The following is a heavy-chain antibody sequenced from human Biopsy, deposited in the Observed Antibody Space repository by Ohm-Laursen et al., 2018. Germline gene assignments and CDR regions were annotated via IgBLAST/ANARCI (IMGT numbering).Heavy chain of an antibody. Sequence: SLRLSCTASGFTYTTFAMSWVRQASGKGPEWVSTISANGATSYYADSVKGRFTISRDNSKNTLYLQMNSVRADDTAIYYCAKGGSITIFGVVINNCFDPWGQGTRVTVSS. V-gene: IGHV3-23*01. CDR3: AKGGSITIFGVVINNCFDP. J-gene: IGHJ5*02. CDR1: GFTYTTFA. CDR2: ISANGATS. D-gene: IGHD3-3*01.